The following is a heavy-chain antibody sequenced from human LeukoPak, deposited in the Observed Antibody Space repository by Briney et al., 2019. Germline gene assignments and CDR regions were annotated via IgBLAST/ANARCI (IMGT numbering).Heavy chain of an antibody. Sequence: PGGSLRLSCAASGFTFSSYDMHWVRQATGKGLEWVPAIGTAGDTYYPGSVKGRFTISRDNAKNSLYLQMNSLRAEDTAVYYCARAVFTPSRLDVWGQGTTVTVSS. CDR3: ARAVFTPSRLDV. J-gene: IGHJ6*02. CDR2: IGTAGDT. V-gene: IGHV3-13*01. CDR1: GFTFSSYD.